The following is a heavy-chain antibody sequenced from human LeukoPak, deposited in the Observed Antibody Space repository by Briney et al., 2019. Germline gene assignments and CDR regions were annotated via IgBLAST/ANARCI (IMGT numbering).Heavy chain of an antibody. CDR2: FDPEDGET. Sequence: ASVKVSCKVSGYTFTELSMHWVRQAPGKGLEWMGGFDPEDGETIYAQKFQGRVTMTEDTSTDTAYMELSSLRSEDTAVYYCATLPSSGSYVVEDYWGQGTLVTVSS. D-gene: IGHD1-26*01. V-gene: IGHV1-24*01. CDR3: ATLPSSGSYVVEDY. J-gene: IGHJ4*02. CDR1: GYTFTELS.